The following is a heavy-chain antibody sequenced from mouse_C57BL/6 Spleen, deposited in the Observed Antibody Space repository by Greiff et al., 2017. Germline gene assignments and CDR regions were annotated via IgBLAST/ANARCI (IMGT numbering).Heavy chain of an antibody. V-gene: IGHV5-6*02. CDR1: GFTFSSYG. CDR2: ISSGGSYT. Sequence: EVKLMESGGDLVKPGGSLKLSCAASGFTFSSYGMSWVRQTPDKRLEWVATISSGGSYTYYPDSVKGRFTISRDNAKNTLYLQMSSLKSEDTAMYYCARRDFDYFDYWGQGTTLTVSS. J-gene: IGHJ2*01. CDR3: ARRDFDYFDY.